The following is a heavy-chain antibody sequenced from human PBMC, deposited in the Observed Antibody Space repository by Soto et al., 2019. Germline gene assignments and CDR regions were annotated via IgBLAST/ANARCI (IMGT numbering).Heavy chain of an antibody. V-gene: IGHV3-21*01. CDR2: ISSSSSYI. Sequence: GGSLRLSCAASGFTFSSYSMNWVRQAPGKGLEWVSSISSSSSYIYYADSVKGRFTISRDNAKNSLYLQMNSLRAEDTAVYYCAASTIFGVVIHYYYYYGMDVWGQGTTVTVPS. D-gene: IGHD3-3*01. CDR3: AASTIFGVVIHYYYYYGMDV. CDR1: GFTFSSYS. J-gene: IGHJ6*02.